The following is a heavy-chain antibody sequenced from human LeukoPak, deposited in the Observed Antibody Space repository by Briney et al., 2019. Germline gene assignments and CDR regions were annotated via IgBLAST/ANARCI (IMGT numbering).Heavy chain of an antibody. D-gene: IGHD6-19*01. J-gene: IGHJ4*02. Sequence: ASVKVSCKASGYTFTSYAMHWVRQAPGQRLEWMGWINAGNGNTKYSQKFQGRVTITRDTSASTAYMELSSLRSEDTAVYYCARWGSGWYALDYWGQGTLVTVSS. V-gene: IGHV1-3*01. CDR2: INAGNGNT. CDR3: ARWGSGWYALDY. CDR1: GYTFTSYA.